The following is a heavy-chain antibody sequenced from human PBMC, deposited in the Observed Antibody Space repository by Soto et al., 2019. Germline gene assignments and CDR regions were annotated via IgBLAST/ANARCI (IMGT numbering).Heavy chain of an antibody. CDR2: IIPIFGTA. CDR1: GGTFSSYA. V-gene: IGHV1-69*13. CDR3: ARQSYYDILTRLDY. Sequence: SVKVSCKASGGTFSSYAISWVLQAPGQGLEWMGGIIPIFGTANYAQKFQGRVTITADESTSTAYMELSSLRSEDTAVYYCARQSYYDILTRLDYWGQGTLVTVSS. D-gene: IGHD3-9*01. J-gene: IGHJ4*02.